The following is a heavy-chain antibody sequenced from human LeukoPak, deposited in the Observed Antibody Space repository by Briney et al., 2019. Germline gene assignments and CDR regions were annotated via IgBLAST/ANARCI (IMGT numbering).Heavy chain of an antibody. D-gene: IGHD3-22*01. CDR3: ARAEVDYYDSSGYYPFDY. CDR2: MNQDGSEK. Sequence: GGSLRLSCAASGFTFSDSWMSWVRQAPGKGLEWVANMNQDGSEKDYVDSVKGRFTISRDNARNSLYLQMNSLRAEDTAVYYCARAEVDYYDSSGYYPFDYWGQGTLVTVSS. V-gene: IGHV3-7*01. J-gene: IGHJ4*02. CDR1: GFTFSDSW.